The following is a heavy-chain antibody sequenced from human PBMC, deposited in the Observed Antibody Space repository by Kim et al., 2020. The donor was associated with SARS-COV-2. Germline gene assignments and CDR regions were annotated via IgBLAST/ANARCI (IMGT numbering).Heavy chain of an antibody. J-gene: IGHJ5*02. V-gene: IGHV4-39*01. CDR2: IYYSGST. CDR1: GGSISSSSYY. Sequence: SETLSLTCTVSGGSISSSSYYWGWIRQPPGKGLEWIGSIYYSGSTYYNPSLKSRVTISVDTSKNQFSLKLSSVTAADTAVYYCARCQSYGSGTGNWFDPWGQGTLVTVSS. D-gene: IGHD3-10*01. CDR3: ARCQSYGSGTGNWFDP.